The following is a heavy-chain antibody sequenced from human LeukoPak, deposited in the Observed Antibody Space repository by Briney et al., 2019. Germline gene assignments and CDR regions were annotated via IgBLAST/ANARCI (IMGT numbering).Heavy chain of an antibody. V-gene: IGHV1-2*02. CDR2: VNPNSGGT. J-gene: IGHJ3*02. Sequence: ASVKVSCRASGYTFTGYYLHWVRQAPGQGLEWMGWVNPNSGGTNYARKFQGRVTMTRDTPISTAYMELSRLRSDDTAVYYCASFVVVSAALYGGGFDIWGQGTMVTVSS. CDR3: ASFVVVSAALYGGGFDI. D-gene: IGHD2-15*01. CDR1: GYTFTGYY.